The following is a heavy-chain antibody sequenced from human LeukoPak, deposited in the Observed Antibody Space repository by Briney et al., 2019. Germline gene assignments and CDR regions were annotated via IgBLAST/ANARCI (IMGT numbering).Heavy chain of an antibody. CDR3: AGQTAAPLTYYYYMDV. Sequence: SETLSLTCAVSGGSISSGSYSWNWIRQPPGKGLEWIGYIYYSGSTYYNPSLKSRVTISVDTSKNQFSLKLSSVTAADTAVYYCAGQTAAPLTYYYYMDVWGKGTTVTVSS. CDR2: IYYSGST. D-gene: IGHD6-13*01. V-gene: IGHV4-31*11. CDR1: GGSISSGSYS. J-gene: IGHJ6*03.